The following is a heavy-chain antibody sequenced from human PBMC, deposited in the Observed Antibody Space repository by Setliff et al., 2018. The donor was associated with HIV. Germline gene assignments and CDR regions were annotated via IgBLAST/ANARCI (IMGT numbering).Heavy chain of an antibody. Sequence: GGSLRLSCAAYGFTFSSYAMTWVRQAPGWGLEWVSAISGSGSSTFYADSVKGRFTISRDNAKKSLYLQMNSLSAEDTAVYYCARGGDSSASDHWGQGTLVTVSS. V-gene: IGHV3-23*01. D-gene: IGHD6-19*01. CDR3: ARGGDSSASDH. J-gene: IGHJ4*02. CDR2: ISGSGSST. CDR1: GFTFSSYA.